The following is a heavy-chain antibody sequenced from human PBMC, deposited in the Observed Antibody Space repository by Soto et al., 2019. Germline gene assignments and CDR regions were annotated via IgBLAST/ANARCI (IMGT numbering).Heavy chain of an antibody. CDR1: GGSISSGGYS. J-gene: IGHJ1*01. CDR2: IYHSGST. CDR3: ARGAPVFRQH. D-gene: IGHD3-10*01. Sequence: QLQLQESGSGLVKPSQTLSLTCAVSGGSISSGGYSWSWIRQPPGKGLEWIGYIYHSGSTYYNPCLKSRVTISVDRSKNHISLKPRSVTPAATAVSSCARGAPVFRQHWGQGTLVTVSS. V-gene: IGHV4-30-2*01.